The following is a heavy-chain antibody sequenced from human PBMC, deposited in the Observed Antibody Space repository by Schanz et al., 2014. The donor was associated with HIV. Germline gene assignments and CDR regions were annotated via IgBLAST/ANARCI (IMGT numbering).Heavy chain of an antibody. V-gene: IGHV3-30*18. CDR1: GFSFDNYG. Sequence: QMQLVESGGGVVRPGRSLKLSCAAPGFSFDNYGMHWVRQAPGKGLEWVAVISYDGRNKYFADSVKGRFTMSRDNSKNTLYLQMTTLRTEDTAVYYCAKPEYDSRGNSQSHFDYWGQGTLVTVSS. CDR3: AKPEYDSRGNSQSHFDY. D-gene: IGHD3-22*01. J-gene: IGHJ4*02. CDR2: ISYDGRNK.